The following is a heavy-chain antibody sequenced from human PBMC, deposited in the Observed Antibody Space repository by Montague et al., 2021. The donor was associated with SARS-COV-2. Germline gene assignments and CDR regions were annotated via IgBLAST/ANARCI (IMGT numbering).Heavy chain of an antibody. Sequence: SLRLFCAASGFTFSSYAMHWVRQAPGKGLEWVAVISFDGSNKSYAASVKGRFTISRDNPKNTLYLQMNSLRAEDTAVYYCARESLPVEAGGGFDYWGQGTLVTVSS. CDR2: ISFDGSNK. CDR3: ARESLPVEAGGGFDY. V-gene: IGHV3-30-3*01. CDR1: GFTFSSYA. D-gene: IGHD3-16*01. J-gene: IGHJ4*02.